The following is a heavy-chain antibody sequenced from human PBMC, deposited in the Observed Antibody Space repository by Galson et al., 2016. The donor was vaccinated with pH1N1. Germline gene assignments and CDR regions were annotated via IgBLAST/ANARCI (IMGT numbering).Heavy chain of an antibody. CDR2: INHAETA. CDR3: ARGSILFRFGSETSYQAIHYFEF. J-gene: IGHJ4*01. D-gene: IGHD3-16*01. V-gene: IGHV4-34*01. CDR1: GASFNRYF. Sequence: ETLSLTCAVSGASFNRYFWSWLRQSPVKGPEWIGEINHAETANYNPSLKGRVRISVDASKKQLTLTLDSVTAADTAIYYCARGSILFRFGSETSYQAIHYFEFWGHGTPVAVSS.